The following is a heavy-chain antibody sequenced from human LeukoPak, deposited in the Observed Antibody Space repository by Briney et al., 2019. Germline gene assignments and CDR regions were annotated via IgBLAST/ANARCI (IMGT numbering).Heavy chain of an antibody. D-gene: IGHD3-10*01. CDR3: AKKGWFGDTSPIDY. CDR2: IRYDGSNK. CDR1: GFTFSSYG. J-gene: IGHJ4*02. V-gene: IGHV3-30*02. Sequence: PGGSLRLSCAASGFTFSSYGMHWVRQAPGKGLVWVAFIRYDGSNKYYADSVKGRFTISRDNSKNTLYLQMNSLRAEDTAVYYCAKKGWFGDTSPIDYWGQGTLVTVSS.